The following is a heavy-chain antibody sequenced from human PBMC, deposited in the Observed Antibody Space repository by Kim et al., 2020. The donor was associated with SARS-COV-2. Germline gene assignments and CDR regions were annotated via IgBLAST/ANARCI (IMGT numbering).Heavy chain of an antibody. D-gene: IGHD2-15*01. CDR3: AKDSDVVVVAALGFGAFDI. CDR1: GFTFDDYA. V-gene: IGHV3-9*01. Sequence: GGSLRLSCAASGFTFDDYAMHWVRQAPGKGLEWVSGISWNSGSIGYADSVKGRFTISRDNAKNSLYLQMNSLRAEDTALYYCAKDSDVVVVAALGFGAFDIWGQGTMVTVSS. CDR2: ISWNSGSI. J-gene: IGHJ3*02.